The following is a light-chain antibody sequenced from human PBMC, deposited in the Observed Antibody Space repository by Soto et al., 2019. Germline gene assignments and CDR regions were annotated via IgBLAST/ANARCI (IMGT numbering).Light chain of an antibody. Sequence: QSVLTQPPSVSGAPGQAGTISCTGSSSNIGAGYDVHWYQQCPGTAPKVVMYDNTRRPSGVPDRFSGSKSGTSASLTITGLQAEDEADYYCQSYENRLSGAYLVLGGGTK. V-gene: IGLV1-40*01. CDR1: SSNIGAGYD. CDR2: DNT. J-gene: IGLJ2*01. CDR3: QSYENRLSGAYLV.